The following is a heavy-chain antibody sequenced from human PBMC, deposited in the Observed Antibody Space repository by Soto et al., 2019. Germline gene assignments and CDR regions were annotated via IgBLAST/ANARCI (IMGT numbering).Heavy chain of an antibody. CDR3: ARDGDGDYGMDV. V-gene: IGHV4-59*01. J-gene: IGHJ6*02. Sequence: QVQLQESGPGLVKPSETLSLTCTVSGGSISSYYWSWIRQPPGKGLKWIGYIYYSGSTNYNPSLKDRVTISVDASKNQFSPKLGSVTAADTAVYYCARDGDGDYGMDVWGQGTTVNVSS. CDR1: GGSISSYY. D-gene: IGHD4-17*01. CDR2: IYYSGST.